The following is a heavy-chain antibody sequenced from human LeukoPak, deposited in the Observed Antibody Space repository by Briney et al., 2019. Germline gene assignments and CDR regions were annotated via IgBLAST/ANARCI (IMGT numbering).Heavy chain of an antibody. CDR1: GFTISSNY. CDR3: ARDPRIAARSGGWFDP. Sequence: PGGSLRLSCAASGFTISSNYMSWVRQAPGKGLEWVSVIYSGGSTYYADSVKGRFTISRDNSKNTLYLQMNSLRAEDTAVYYCARDPRIAARSGGWFDPWGQGTLVTVSS. J-gene: IGHJ5*02. D-gene: IGHD6-6*01. V-gene: IGHV3-53*01. CDR2: IYSGGST.